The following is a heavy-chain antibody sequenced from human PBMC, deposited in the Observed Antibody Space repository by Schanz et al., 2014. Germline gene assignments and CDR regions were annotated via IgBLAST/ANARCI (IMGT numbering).Heavy chain of an antibody. CDR3: TRDRGALINHNDALDL. Sequence: QVQLVESGGGVVQPGRSLRLSCAASGFTFSKYGMHWVRQAPGKGLEWVAVTSTDGTRTYYAASVRGRFTISRDNSKNTVYLQMNSLRSEDTAVYYCTRDRGALINHNDALDLWGQGTMVSVSS. D-gene: IGHD3-16*01. CDR2: TSTDGTRT. V-gene: IGHV3-30*19. CDR1: GFTFSKYG. J-gene: IGHJ3*01.